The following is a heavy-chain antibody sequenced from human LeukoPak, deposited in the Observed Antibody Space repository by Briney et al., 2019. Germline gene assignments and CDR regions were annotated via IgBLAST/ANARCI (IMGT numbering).Heavy chain of an antibody. CDR1: GYTFTSYY. CDR2: INPSGGST. Sequence: ASVKVSCKASGYTFTSYYMHWVRQAPGQGLEWMGIINPSGGSTSYAQKFQGRVTMTRDTSTSTVYMELSSLRSGDTAVYYCARAGFYCSGGSCYSDNYGMDVWGQGTTVTVSS. V-gene: IGHV1-46*01. CDR3: ARAGFYCSGGSCYSDNYGMDV. J-gene: IGHJ6*02. D-gene: IGHD2-15*01.